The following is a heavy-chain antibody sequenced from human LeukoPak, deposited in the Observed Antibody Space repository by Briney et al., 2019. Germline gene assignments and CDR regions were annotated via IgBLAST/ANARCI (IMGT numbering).Heavy chain of an antibody. J-gene: IGHJ4*02. Sequence: SETLSLTCTVSLGGSISNYYLSWIRQSAVKGLEWIGRIYTGGSTNYNPSLRGRVTMSVDTSNNQFFLKLRSVTAADTAVYYCARRTVAGHPYFDYWGQGTLVTVSS. D-gene: IGHD6-19*01. CDR3: ARRTVAGHPYFDY. CDR2: IYTGGST. CDR1: LGGSISNYY. V-gene: IGHV4-4*07.